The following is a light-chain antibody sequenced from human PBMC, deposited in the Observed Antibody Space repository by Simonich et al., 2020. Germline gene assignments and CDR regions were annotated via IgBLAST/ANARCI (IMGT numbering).Light chain of an antibody. J-gene: IGLJ2*01. CDR1: ALPKQY. CDR2: KDS. V-gene: IGLV3-25*03. CDR3: QSADSSGTYVV. Sequence: YELTQPPSVSVSPGQTARITCSGDALPKQYAYWYQQKPGQAPVLVIYKDSERPSRIPERFSGASSGTTVTLTISGVQAEDEADYYCQSADSSGTYVVFGGGTKLTVL.